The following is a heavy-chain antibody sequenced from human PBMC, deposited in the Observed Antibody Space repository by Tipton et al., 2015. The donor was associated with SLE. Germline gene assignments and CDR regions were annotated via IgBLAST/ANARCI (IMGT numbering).Heavy chain of an antibody. Sequence: LRLSCTVSGGSISSYYWSWIRQPPGKGLEWIGYIYYSGSTNYNPSLKSRVTISVDTSKNQFSLKLSSVTAADTAVYYCARRGWSDCSSTSCYTDWYFDLWGQGTLVTVSS. D-gene: IGHD2-2*02. CDR1: GGSISSYY. CDR3: ARRGWSDCSSTSCYTDWYFDL. J-gene: IGHJ2*01. CDR2: IYYSGST. V-gene: IGHV4-59*01.